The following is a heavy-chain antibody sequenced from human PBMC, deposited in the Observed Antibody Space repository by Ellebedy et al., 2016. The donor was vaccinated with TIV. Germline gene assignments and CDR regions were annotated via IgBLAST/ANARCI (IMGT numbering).Heavy chain of an antibody. J-gene: IGHJ4*02. CDR2: IYPGDSDT. CDR3: ARSAIAGARRYYDY. CDR1: GYNFSNYW. D-gene: IGHD6-13*01. Sequence: KVSCKGSGYNFSNYWIAWVRQMPGKGLEWMGIIYPGDSDTTYSPSFQGLVTISADKSISAAYLQWSTLKASDTALYYCARSAIAGARRYYDYWGQGTLVTVSS. V-gene: IGHV5-51*01.